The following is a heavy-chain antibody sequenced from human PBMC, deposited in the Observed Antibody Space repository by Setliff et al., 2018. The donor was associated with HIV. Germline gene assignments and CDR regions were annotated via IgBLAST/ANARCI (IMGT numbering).Heavy chain of an antibody. D-gene: IGHD3-10*02. J-gene: IGHJ4*02. CDR3: ASVTLFVRFDF. Sequence: SETLSLTCSVSGASIRGHYWGWIRQPPGKGLEWIGNIYSSGNTYYNPSLKSRLTMSVDTSKNQLSLKLSSLTAADTAMYYCASVTLFVRFDFWGLGTLVTVSS. CDR1: GASIRGHY. CDR2: IYSSGNT. V-gene: IGHV4-59*04.